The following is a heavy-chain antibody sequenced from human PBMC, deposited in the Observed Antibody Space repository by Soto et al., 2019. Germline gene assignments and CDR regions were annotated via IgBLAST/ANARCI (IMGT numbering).Heavy chain of an antibody. CDR2: INDSGST. V-gene: IGHV4-34*01. CDR3: ARGECSSNYCFTRWALDI. J-gene: IGHJ3*02. CDR1: CGSFSGYY. Sequence: QVQLQQWGAGLLKPSETLSLTCAVYCGSFSGYYWTWIRQTPGKGLERIGEINDSGSTNYKQSLKSRFTISADTSKKQFSLNVTSVTAADTAVYYCARGECSSNYCFTRWALDIWGQGTVVTVSS. D-gene: IGHD2-2*01.